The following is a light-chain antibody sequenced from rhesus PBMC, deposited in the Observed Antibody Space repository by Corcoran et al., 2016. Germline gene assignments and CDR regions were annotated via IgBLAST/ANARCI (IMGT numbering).Light chain of an antibody. Sequence: ETVVTQSPATLSLSPGERATLSCRASQSVGSHLAWYQQKPGQAPKLLIYAASSRATGIPDRFSGSGSGTEFTLTISSLEPEDVGVYYCQQYNNWNSFGQGTKVEIK. CDR1: QSVGSH. CDR3: QQYNNWNS. J-gene: IGKJ2*01. V-gene: IGKV3-42*02. CDR2: AAS.